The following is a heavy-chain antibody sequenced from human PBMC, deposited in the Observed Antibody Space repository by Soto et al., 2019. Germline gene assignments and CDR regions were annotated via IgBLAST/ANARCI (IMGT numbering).Heavy chain of an antibody. D-gene: IGHD5-12*01. CDR2: ISWDGGST. V-gene: IGHV3-43D*04. CDR1: GFTFDDYA. Sequence: GGSLRLSCAASGFTFDDYAMHWVRQAPGKGLEWVSLISWDGGSTYYADLVRGRFTISRDNSKNSLFLQMTSLTADDTAVYFCARGIAGSGYHYFDPWGPGTLVTVSS. J-gene: IGHJ5*02. CDR3: ARGIAGSGYHYFDP.